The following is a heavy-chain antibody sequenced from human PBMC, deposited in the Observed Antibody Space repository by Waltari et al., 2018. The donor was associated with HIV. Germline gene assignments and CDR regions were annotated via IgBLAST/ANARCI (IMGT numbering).Heavy chain of an antibody. CDR1: GFTFSDYY. CDR3: ARPRYTGYDYPTYFDY. J-gene: IGHJ4*02. Sequence: QVQLVESGGGLVKPGGSLRLSCAAPGFTFSDYYMSWVRQAPGKGLEWVSYINTGGSTEYYADSVKGRFTISRDNAKNSLYLQMDNLRGEDTAVYYCARPRYTGYDYPTYFDYWGQGNTVTVSS. D-gene: IGHD5-12*01. CDR2: INTGGSTE. V-gene: IGHV3-11*01.